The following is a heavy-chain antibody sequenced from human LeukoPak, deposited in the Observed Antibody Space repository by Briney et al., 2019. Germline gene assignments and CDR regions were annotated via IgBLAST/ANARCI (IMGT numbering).Heavy chain of an antibody. CDR2: IYHSGST. CDR3: AGGFPDDFFDP. Sequence: PSETLSLTCAVSGGSISSGGYSWSWIRQPPGRGLEWIGYIYHSGSTYYNPSLKSRVTISVDRSKNQFSLKLSSVTAADTAVYYCAGGFPDDFFDPWGQGTLVTVSS. J-gene: IGHJ5*02. CDR1: GGSISSGGYS. V-gene: IGHV4-30-2*01. D-gene: IGHD3-3*01.